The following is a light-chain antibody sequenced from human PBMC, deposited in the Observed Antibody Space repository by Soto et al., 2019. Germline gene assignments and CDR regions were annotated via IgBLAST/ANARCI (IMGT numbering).Light chain of an antibody. CDR1: QSISSS. CDR3: QQYNNWPLT. J-gene: IGKJ4*01. Sequence: IVMTQSPATLSVSPGERATLSCRASQSISSSLAWYQQKPDQSPRLLIYGASTRATGIPARFSGSGSGTEFTLTISSLQSEDFAVYYCQQYNNWPLTFGGGTKVDIK. CDR2: GAS. V-gene: IGKV3-15*01.